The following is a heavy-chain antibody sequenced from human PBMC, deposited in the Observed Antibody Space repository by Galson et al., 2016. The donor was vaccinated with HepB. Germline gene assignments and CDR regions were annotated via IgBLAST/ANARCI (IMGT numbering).Heavy chain of an antibody. Sequence: VKVSCKVSGDFFSDYYVHWVQQAPGKGLAWIGLIDLQDGETIYAEKFQGRVTFTADKSTDTAYMEMRSLTSDDAAVYYCATVPAAVSRYYYHLDVWGKGTTVTVSS. CDR3: ATVPAAVSRYYYHLDV. CDR1: GDFFSDYY. D-gene: IGHD2-15*01. V-gene: IGHV1-69-2*01. CDR2: IDLQDGET. J-gene: IGHJ6*03.